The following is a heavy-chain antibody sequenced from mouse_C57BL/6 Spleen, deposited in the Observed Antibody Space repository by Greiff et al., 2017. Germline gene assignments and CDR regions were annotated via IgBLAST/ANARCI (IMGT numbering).Heavy chain of an antibody. CDR1: GFTFSDYG. Sequence: EVHLVESGGGLVKPGGSLKLSCAASGFTFSDYGMSWVRPAPEKGLAWVAYISGGSSSIYYAATVKGRFPLSRDNAKNTLFLQMTRRKSEDTAMYYCARNGITHDAIDYWGQGTSLTVSS. D-gene: IGHD1-1*01. V-gene: IGHV5-17*01. J-gene: IGHJ2*02. CDR3: ARNGITHDAIDY. CDR2: ISGGSSSI.